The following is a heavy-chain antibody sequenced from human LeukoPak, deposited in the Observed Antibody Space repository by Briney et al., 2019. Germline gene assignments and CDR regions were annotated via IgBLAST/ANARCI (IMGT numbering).Heavy chain of an antibody. V-gene: IGHV3-23*01. Sequence: PGGSLRLSCAASGFTFSSYAMSWVRQAPGKGLEWVSAISGSGGSTYYADSVKGRFTISRDNSKNTLYLQMNSLRAEDTAVYYCAKASRRIAAAGTVRYYYYMDAWGKGTTVTVSS. CDR2: ISGSGGST. D-gene: IGHD6-13*01. CDR1: GFTFSSYA. J-gene: IGHJ6*03. CDR3: AKASRRIAAAGTVRYYYYMDA.